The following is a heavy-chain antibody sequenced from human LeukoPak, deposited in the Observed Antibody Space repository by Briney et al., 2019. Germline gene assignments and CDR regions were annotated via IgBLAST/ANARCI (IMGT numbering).Heavy chain of an antibody. Sequence: SVKVSCKASGGTFSSYAISWVRQAPGQGLEWMGRIIPILGIANYAQKFQGRVTITADKSTRTAYMELSSLRSEDTAVYYCARYSRGGIAAADYYFDYWGQGTLVTVSS. J-gene: IGHJ4*02. CDR1: GGTFSSYA. CDR3: ARYSRGGIAAADYYFDY. V-gene: IGHV1-69*04. D-gene: IGHD6-13*01. CDR2: IIPILGIA.